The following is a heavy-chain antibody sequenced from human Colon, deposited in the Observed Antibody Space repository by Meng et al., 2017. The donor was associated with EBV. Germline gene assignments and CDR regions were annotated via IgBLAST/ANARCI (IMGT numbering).Heavy chain of an antibody. Sequence: QLQLQESGPGLVKXXXXXSLPCTVSGGSISNSPYHWGWIRQPPGKGLEWIGSIFYSGSTSYNPSLKRRVIISIDTSKNQFSLNLRSVTAADTAVYYCARVSSGWDYFDYWGQGTLVTVSS. J-gene: IGHJ4*02. CDR3: ARVSSGWDYFDY. CDR2: IFYSGST. CDR1: GGSISNSPYH. D-gene: IGHD6-19*01. V-gene: IGHV4-39*07.